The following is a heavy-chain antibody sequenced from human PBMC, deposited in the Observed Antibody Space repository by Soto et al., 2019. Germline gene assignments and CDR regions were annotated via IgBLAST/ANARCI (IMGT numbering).Heavy chain of an antibody. CDR3: ARDGRHSSGPLGFDP. J-gene: IGHJ5*02. Sequence: GGSLRLSCAASGFTFSSYIMNWVRQAPGKGLEWVSSISSSSSYIYYADSVKGRFTISRDNAKNSLYLQMNSLRAEDTAVYYCARDGRHSSGPLGFDPWGQGTLVTVSS. CDR1: GFTFSSYI. V-gene: IGHV3-21*01. D-gene: IGHD6-19*01. CDR2: ISSSSSYI.